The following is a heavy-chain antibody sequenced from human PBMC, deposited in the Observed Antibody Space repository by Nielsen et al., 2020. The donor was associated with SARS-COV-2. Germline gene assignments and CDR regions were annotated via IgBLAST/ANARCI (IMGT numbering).Heavy chain of an antibody. Sequence: ASVKVSCKASGYTFTGYYMHWVRQAPGQGLEWMGWINPNSGGTNYAQKFQGWVTMTRDTSISTAYMELSRLRSDDTAVYYCARDRPGGLYPDYFDYWGQGTLVTVSS. CDR3: ARDRPGGLYPDYFDY. V-gene: IGHV1-2*04. D-gene: IGHD2-2*02. CDR1: GYTFTGYY. CDR2: INPNSGGT. J-gene: IGHJ4*02.